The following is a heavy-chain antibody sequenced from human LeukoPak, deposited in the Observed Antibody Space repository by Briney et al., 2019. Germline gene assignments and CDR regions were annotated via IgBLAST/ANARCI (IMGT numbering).Heavy chain of an antibody. Sequence: SGTLSLTCTVSAYSISDGFLWGWIRPPPGKGLEWIGSIYHSGTTYCNPSLKSRVTMSVDTSKNQFSLKLSSVTAADTAVYYCTRLSHVAGAPKVSWFDPWGQGTLVTVSS. D-gene: IGHD1-26*01. CDR1: AYSISDGFL. V-gene: IGHV4-38-2*02. CDR3: TRLSHVAGAPKVSWFDP. CDR2: IYHSGTT. J-gene: IGHJ5*02.